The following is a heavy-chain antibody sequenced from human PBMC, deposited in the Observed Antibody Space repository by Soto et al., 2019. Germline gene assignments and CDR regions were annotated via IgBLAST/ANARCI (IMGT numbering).Heavy chain of an antibody. CDR3: ARRRIVPTTNFDY. V-gene: IGHV4-39*01. D-gene: IGHD1-26*01. J-gene: IGHJ4*02. Sequence: SETLSLTCTVSGDSISSSSFYWGWIRQPPGKGLEWIGHIFHTGATYQNPTLKSRLRMSVDTSKNQFSLNLRSVTATDTAVYYCARRRIVPTTNFDYWGQGTLVTVSS. CDR1: GDSISSSSFY. CDR2: IFHTGAT.